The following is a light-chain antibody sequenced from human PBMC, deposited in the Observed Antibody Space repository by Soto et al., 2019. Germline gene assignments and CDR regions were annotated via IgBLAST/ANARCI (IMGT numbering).Light chain of an antibody. CDR2: AVS. CDR1: QSISNF. Sequence: DIQMTQSPSSLSPYVEDRVTLTSRASQSISNFLNWYQQKRGTAPKVLIYAVSTLQNGVPSRFSGGGSGSDFTHPISKLQTEDCATYYCQQTYETPLTFDGGTKVE. V-gene: IGKV1-39*01. J-gene: IGKJ4*01. CDR3: QQTYETPLT.